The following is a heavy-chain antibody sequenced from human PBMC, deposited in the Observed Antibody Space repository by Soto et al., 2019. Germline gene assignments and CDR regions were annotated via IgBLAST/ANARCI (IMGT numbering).Heavy chain of an antibody. J-gene: IGHJ4*02. CDR1: GGSISSVGYY. Sequence: SETLCLSCTVSGGSISSVGYYCSWIRQHPGKGLEWIGYIYYSGSTYYNPSLKSRVTISVDTSKNQFSLKLSSVTAADTAVYYCARAHGWPKIKGSFDYWGQGTLLTVSS. V-gene: IGHV4-31*03. CDR2: IYYSGST. CDR3: ARAHGWPKIKGSFDY. D-gene: IGHD2-15*01.